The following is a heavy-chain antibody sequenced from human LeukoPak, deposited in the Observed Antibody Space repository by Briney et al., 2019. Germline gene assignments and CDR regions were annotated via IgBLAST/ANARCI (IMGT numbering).Heavy chain of an antibody. CDR1: GGTLSSYA. CDR3: ARDRYYDSSGYS. CDR2: IIPILGIA. J-gene: IGHJ4*02. Sequence: SVKVSCKASGGTLSSYAISWVRQAPGQGLEWMGRIIPILGIANYAQKFQGRVTITADKSTSTAYMELSSLRSEDTAVYYCARDRYYDSSGYSWGQGTLVTVSS. D-gene: IGHD3-22*01. V-gene: IGHV1-69*04.